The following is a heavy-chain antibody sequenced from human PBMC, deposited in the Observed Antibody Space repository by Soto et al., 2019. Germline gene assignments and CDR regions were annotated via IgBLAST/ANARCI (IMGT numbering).Heavy chain of an antibody. D-gene: IGHD3-22*01. CDR2: ISYDGNNK. V-gene: IGHV3-30*18. Sequence: QVQLVESGGGVVQPGRSLRLSCAASGFTFSRFGMHWVRQAPGKGLEWVAHISYDGNNKHYTDSVKGRFTISRDNSENTLYLQMDSLSGEDAAVYYCAKDTYYHDSSGYYIFDSWGQGTLVTVSS. CDR3: AKDTYYHDSSGYYIFDS. J-gene: IGHJ4*02. CDR1: GFTFSRFG.